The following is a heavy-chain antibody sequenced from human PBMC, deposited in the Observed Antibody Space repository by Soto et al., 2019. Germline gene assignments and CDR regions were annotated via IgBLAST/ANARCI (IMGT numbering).Heavy chain of an antibody. CDR2: ISYSGST. J-gene: IGHJ4*02. Sequence: EVQVLESGGGLVQPGGSLRLSCAASGFTFSSYAMSWVRQAPGKGLEWVSAISYSGSTYYAVSVKGRFTISRDNSKNTMYLQMNSLRAEDTAVYYCAKTGGIAAVDYWGQGTLVTVSS. CDR1: GFTFSSYA. D-gene: IGHD6-25*01. V-gene: IGHV3-23*01. CDR3: AKTGGIAAVDY.